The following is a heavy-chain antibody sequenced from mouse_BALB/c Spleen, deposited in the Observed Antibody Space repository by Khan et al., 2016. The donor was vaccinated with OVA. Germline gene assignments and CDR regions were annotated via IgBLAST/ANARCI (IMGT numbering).Heavy chain of an antibody. CDR3: AKGVWSYYYTLDY. V-gene: IGHV2-6-5*01. CDR1: GFSLSDYG. J-gene: IGHJ4*01. Sequence: QVQLKESGPGLVAPSQNLSITCTASGFSLSDYGVSWIRQPPGKGLEWLGVIWGGGSTYYNSALKSRLSISKDNSKSQASLKMSSLQSDDTAMFYRAKGVWSYYYTLDYWGQGTSVTVSS. CDR2: IWGGGST.